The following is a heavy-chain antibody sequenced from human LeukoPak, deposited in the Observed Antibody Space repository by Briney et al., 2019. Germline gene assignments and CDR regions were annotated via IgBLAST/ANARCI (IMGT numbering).Heavy chain of an antibody. V-gene: IGHV4-59*11. Sequence: SETLSLTCTVSGVSFSNHHWSWTRQPPGKGLEWIGYIYYSGSTNYNPSLKSRVTISVDTSKNQFSLRLSSVPAAETAVYYCARAPAGGYFDLWGRGTLVTVSS. D-gene: IGHD3-10*01. CDR3: ARAPAGGYFDL. J-gene: IGHJ2*01. CDR1: GVSFSNHH. CDR2: IYYSGST.